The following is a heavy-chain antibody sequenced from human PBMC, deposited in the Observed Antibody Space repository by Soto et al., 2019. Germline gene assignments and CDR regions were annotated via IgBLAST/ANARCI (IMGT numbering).Heavy chain of an antibody. Sequence: QVQLVQSGAEVKKPGSSVKVSCKASGGTFSSYAISWVRQAPGQGLEWMGGIIPMFGTADYAQKFQGRVTITEXXXTXXAYMELSSLRSDDTAVYYCATMKGGSQYYYYGMDVWGQGTTVTVSS. D-gene: IGHD3-10*01. CDR1: GGTFSSYA. CDR3: ATMKGGSQYYYYGMDV. V-gene: IGHV1-69*12. CDR2: IIPMFGTA. J-gene: IGHJ6*02.